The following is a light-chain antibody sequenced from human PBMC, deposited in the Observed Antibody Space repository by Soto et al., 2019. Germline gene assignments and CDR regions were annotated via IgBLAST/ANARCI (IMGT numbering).Light chain of an antibody. Sequence: QSVLTQPRSVSGSPGQSVAISCTGTSSDVGGYNYVSWYQQRPGKAPKLMIYDVTKRPSGVPDRFSASKSGNTASLTISGLQADDEADYYCCSYAGSYSYVFGTGTKVTVL. J-gene: IGLJ1*01. CDR3: CSYAGSYSYV. CDR2: DVT. V-gene: IGLV2-11*01. CDR1: SSDVGGYNY.